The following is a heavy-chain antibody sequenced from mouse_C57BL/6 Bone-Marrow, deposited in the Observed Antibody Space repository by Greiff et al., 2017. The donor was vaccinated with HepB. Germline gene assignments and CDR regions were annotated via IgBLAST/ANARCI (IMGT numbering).Heavy chain of an antibody. Sequence: EVKLVDSGGGLVQPGGSLKLSCAASGFTFSDYYMYWVRQTPEKRLEWVAYISNGGGSTYYPDTVKGRFTISRDNAKNTLYLQMSRLKSEDTAMYYCARHKNYGSSYRYFDVWGTGTTVSVSS. CDR2: ISNGGGST. CDR3: ARHKNYGSSYRYFDV. J-gene: IGHJ1*03. D-gene: IGHD1-1*01. CDR1: GFTFSDYY. V-gene: IGHV5-12*01.